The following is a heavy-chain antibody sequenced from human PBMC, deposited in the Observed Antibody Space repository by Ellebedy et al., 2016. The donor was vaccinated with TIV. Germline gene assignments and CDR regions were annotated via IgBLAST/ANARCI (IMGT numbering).Heavy chain of an antibody. J-gene: IGHJ4*02. V-gene: IGHV3-48*01. CDR2: ISSSSSTI. D-gene: IGHD4-17*01. CDR1: GFIFSSYS. Sequence: GESLKISXAASGFIFSSYSLNWVRQVSGKGLEWVSYISSSSSTIYYADSVKGRFTISRDNAKNSLYLQMNSLRAEDTAVYYCARDGSTVTTDYWGQGTLVTVSS. CDR3: ARDGSTVTTDY.